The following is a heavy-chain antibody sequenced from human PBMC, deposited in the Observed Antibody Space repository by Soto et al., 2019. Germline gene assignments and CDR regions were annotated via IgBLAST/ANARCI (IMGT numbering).Heavy chain of an antibody. Sequence: QVQLVESGGDVIHSGKSLRLSCAVSGFTFSLYGMHWIRQAPGKGLEWVAFISYEGRNKYYADSVKGRFTISRDNSKNTVSLQMDSLRPEDTAVYYCAKGRDSTLVRWQYFDNWGQGTQVTVSS. CDR1: GFTFSLYG. CDR2: ISYEGRNK. V-gene: IGHV3-30*18. CDR3: AKGRDSTLVRWQYFDN. D-gene: IGHD2-15*01. J-gene: IGHJ4*02.